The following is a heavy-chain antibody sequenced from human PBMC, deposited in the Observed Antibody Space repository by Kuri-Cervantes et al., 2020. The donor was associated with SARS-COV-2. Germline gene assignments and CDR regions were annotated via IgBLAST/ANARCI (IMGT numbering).Heavy chain of an antibody. CDR1: GYTFTGYY. Sequence: ASVKVSCKASGYTFTGYYMHWVRQAPGQGLEWMGWINPNSGGTNYAQKFQGRVTMTRDTSISTAYMELSRLRSDDTAVYYCARARYSSSYLYNWFDPWGQGTLVTVSS. D-gene: IGHD6-13*01. CDR3: ARARYSSSYLYNWFDP. J-gene: IGHJ5*02. V-gene: IGHV1-2*02. CDR2: INPNSGGT.